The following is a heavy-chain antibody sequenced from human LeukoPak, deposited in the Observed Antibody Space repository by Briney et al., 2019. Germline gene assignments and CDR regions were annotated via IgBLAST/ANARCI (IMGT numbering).Heavy chain of an antibody. J-gene: IGHJ4*02. V-gene: IGHV3-74*01. D-gene: IGHD6-6*01. Sequence: GGSLRLSCAASGFTFGSYWMHWVRQAPGKGLVWVSRVNSDGGSTTYGDSVKGRFTISRDNAKNTLYLQMNSLRAEDTAVYYCARPLSGYSSSLGYWGQGTLVTVSS. CDR1: GFTFGSYW. CDR3: ARPLSGYSSSLGY. CDR2: VNSDGGST.